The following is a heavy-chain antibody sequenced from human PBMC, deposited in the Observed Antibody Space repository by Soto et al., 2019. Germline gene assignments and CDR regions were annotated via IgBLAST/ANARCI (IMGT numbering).Heavy chain of an antibody. J-gene: IGHJ4*02. D-gene: IGHD2-15*01. V-gene: IGHV1-46*01. CDR2: INPGLGTT. CDR3: AKTLSGGSYTASLFDY. CDR1: GFTFTRYY. Sequence: QVQLVQSGAEVKKPGASVKVSCKASGFTFTRYYIHWVRQAPGQGLEWMGLINPGLGTTTYAQKFKGRVTMTTDTSTSTVYMELSSLRSDDTAGYYCAKTLSGGSYTASLFDYWGQGTLVTVPS.